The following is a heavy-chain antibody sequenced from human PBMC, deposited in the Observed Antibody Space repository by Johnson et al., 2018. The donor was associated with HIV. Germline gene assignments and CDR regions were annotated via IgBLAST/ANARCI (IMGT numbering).Heavy chain of an antibody. CDR1: GFTFSSYW. CDR3: AKDIRLVSAYYDILSGTSFDAFDI. D-gene: IGHD3-9*01. V-gene: IGHV3-7*01. CDR2: IKQDGSEK. Sequence: VQLVESGGGLVQPGGSLRLSCTASGFTFSSYWMSWVRQAPGKGLEWVANIKQDGSEKYYVDSVKGRFNISRDNAKNSLYLQMNSLRAEDTAVYYCAKDIRLVSAYYDILSGTSFDAFDIWGQGTMVTVSS. J-gene: IGHJ3*02.